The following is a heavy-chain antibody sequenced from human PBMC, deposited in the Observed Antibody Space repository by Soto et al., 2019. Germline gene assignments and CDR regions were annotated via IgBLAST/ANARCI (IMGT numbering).Heavy chain of an antibody. V-gene: IGHV3-48*01. CDR3: ARENSSGWYRGVYYFDY. CDR2: ISSSSSTI. Sequence: GVSLRLSSAVSGFTFSSYAMSWVRQAPGKWLEWVSYISSSSSTIYYADSVKGRFTISRDNAKNSLYLQMNSLRAEDTAVYYCARENSSGWYRGVYYFDYWGQGTLVTVSS. D-gene: IGHD6-19*01. CDR1: GFTFSSYA. J-gene: IGHJ4*02.